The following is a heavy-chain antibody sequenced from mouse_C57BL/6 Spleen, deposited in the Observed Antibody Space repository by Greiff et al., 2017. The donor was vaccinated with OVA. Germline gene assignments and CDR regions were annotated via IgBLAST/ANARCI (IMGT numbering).Heavy chain of an antibody. D-gene: IGHD1-1*01. CDR3: ARRYYGSSPRLCFDV. CDR1: GYTFTGYW. J-gene: IGHJ1*03. V-gene: IGHV1-9*01. Sequence: QVQLQQSGAELMKPGASVKLSCKATGYTFTGYWIEWVKQRPGHGLEWIGEILPGSGSTNYNEKFKGKATFTADTSSNTAYMQLSSLTTEDSAIYYCARRYYGSSPRLCFDVWGTGTTVTVSS. CDR2: ILPGSGST.